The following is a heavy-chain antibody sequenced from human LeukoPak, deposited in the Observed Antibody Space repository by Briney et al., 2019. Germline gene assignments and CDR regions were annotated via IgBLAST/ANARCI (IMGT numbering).Heavy chain of an antibody. CDR1: GFTFSSSA. J-gene: IGHJ4*02. CDR3: AKGGLSRAGLDF. D-gene: IGHD5/OR15-5a*01. CDR2: ISVNGDRT. Sequence: GGSLRLSCAASGFTFSSSAMSWVRQAPGKGLEWVSAISVNGDRTYYADSVEGRFTISRDTSKNTLYLQMNSLRPEDTALYYCAKGGLSRAGLDFWGQGTLVTVSS. V-gene: IGHV3-23*01.